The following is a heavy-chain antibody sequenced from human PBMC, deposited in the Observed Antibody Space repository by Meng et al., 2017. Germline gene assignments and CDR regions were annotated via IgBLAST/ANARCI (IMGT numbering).Heavy chain of an antibody. V-gene: IGHV3-15*01. CDR2: IKSKTDGGTT. CDR3: TLDTAMVTIDY. J-gene: IGHJ4*02. CDR1: GFTFSNAW. D-gene: IGHD5-18*01. Sequence: VQLVEVGGGFVKPGGSLSLSCAASGFTFSNAWMSWVRQAPGKGLEWVGRIKSKTDGGTTDYAAPVKGRFTISRDDSKNTLYLQMNSLKTEDTAVYYCTLDTAMVTIDYWGQGTLVTVSS.